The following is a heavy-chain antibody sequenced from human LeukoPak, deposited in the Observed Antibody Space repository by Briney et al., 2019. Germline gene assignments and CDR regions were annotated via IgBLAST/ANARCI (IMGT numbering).Heavy chain of an antibody. Sequence: SETLSLTCTVSGGSISSSSYYWGWIRQPSGEGLEWIGSIYYSGSTYYNPSLKSRVTISVDTSKNQFSLKLSSVTAADTAVYYCATTYDSSGYYGYWGQGTLVTVSS. CDR1: GGSISSSSYY. D-gene: IGHD3-22*01. CDR3: ATTYDSSGYYGY. CDR2: IYYSGST. J-gene: IGHJ4*02. V-gene: IGHV4-39*01.